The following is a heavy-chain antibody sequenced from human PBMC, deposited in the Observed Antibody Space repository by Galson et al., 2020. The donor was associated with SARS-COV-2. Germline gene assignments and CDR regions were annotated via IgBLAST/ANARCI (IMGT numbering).Heavy chain of an antibody. V-gene: IGHV1-69*01. D-gene: IGHD1-1*01. Sequence: KISCKASGGTFSKYPISWVRQAPGHGLEWMGGIIPIFDSTKYAQKFQGRVTITADESTSTAYLELSSLRSEDAAMYFCATCDNCYIGDYTYFDLWGRGTLVTVSS. CDR3: ATCDNCYIGDYTYFDL. J-gene: IGHJ2*01. CDR1: GGTFSKYP. CDR2: IIPIFDST.